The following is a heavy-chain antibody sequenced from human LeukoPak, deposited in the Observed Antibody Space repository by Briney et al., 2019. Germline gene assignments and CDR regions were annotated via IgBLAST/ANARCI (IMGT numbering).Heavy chain of an antibody. Sequence: SETLSLTCTVSGGSISSSSYYWGWIRQPPGKGLEWIGSIYYSGSTYYNPSLKSRVTISVDTSKNQFSLKLSSVTAADTAVYYCARRYGDYYFDYWGQGTPLTVSS. V-gene: IGHV4-39*01. J-gene: IGHJ4*02. CDR1: GGSISSSSYY. CDR2: IYYSGST. D-gene: IGHD4-17*01. CDR3: ARRYGDYYFDY.